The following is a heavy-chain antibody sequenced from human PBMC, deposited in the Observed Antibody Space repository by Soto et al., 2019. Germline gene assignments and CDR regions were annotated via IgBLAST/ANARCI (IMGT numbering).Heavy chain of an antibody. V-gene: IGHV1-18*01. CDR2: ISAYNGNT. J-gene: IGHJ6*03. CDR1: GYTFTSYG. CDR3: AREIVATIEVDYYYYYMDV. D-gene: IGHD5-12*01. Sequence: ASVKVSCKASGYTFTSYGISWVRQAPGQGLEWMGWISAYNGNTNYAQKLQGRVTMTTDTSTSTAYMELRSLRSDDTAVYYCAREIVATIEVDYYYYYMDVWGKGTTVTVSS.